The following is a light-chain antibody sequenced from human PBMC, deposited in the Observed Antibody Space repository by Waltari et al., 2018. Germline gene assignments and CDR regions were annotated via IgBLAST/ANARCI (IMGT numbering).Light chain of an antibody. CDR2: GAS. J-gene: IGKJ2*01. CDR1: QSVTSSY. V-gene: IGKV3-20*01. CDR3: QQYGGSPAYT. Sequence: EIVLTQSPGSLSLSPGESATLSCRASQSVTSSYLAWYQQKPGQAPRLLIYGASSRATGIPDRFSGSGSGTDLTLTISRLEPEDCAVYYCQQYGGSPAYTFGQGTKLEIK.